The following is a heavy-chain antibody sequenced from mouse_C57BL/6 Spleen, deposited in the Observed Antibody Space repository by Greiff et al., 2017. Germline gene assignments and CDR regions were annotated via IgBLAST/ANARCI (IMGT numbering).Heavy chain of an antibody. CDR1: GFTFSSYA. CDR3: AREYDYDVGYFDV. V-gene: IGHV5-4*01. Sequence: EVQGVESGGGLVKPGGSLKLSCAASGFTFSSYAMSWVRQTPEKRLEWVATISDGGSYTYYPDNVKGRFTISRDNAKNNLYLQMSHLKSEDTAMYYCAREYDYDVGYFDVWGTGTTVTVSS. CDR2: ISDGGSYT. D-gene: IGHD2-4*01. J-gene: IGHJ1*03.